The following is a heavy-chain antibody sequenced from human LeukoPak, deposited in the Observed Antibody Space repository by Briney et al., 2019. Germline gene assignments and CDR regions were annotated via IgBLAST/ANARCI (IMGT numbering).Heavy chain of an antibody. CDR3: ARDGEWEPLEAFDI. D-gene: IGHD1-26*01. CDR1: GGSISSGSYY. Sequence: TSETLSLTCTVSGGSISSGSYYWSWIRQPAGKGLEWIGRIYTSGSTNYNPSLKSRVTISVDTSKNQFSLKLSSVTAADTAVYYCARDGEWEPLEAFDIWGQGTMVTVSS. CDR2: IYTSGST. J-gene: IGHJ3*02. V-gene: IGHV4-61*02.